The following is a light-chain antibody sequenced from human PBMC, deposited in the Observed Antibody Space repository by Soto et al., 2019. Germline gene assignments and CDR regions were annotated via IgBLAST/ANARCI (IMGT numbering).Light chain of an antibody. J-gene: IGLJ2*01. CDR3: QSYDSSLRGL. CDR1: SSNIGAGYD. CDR2: GNS. V-gene: IGLV1-40*01. Sequence: QSVLTQPPSVSGSPGQRVTISCTGSSSNIGAGYDVHWYQQLPGTDPKLLIYGNSNRPSGVPDRFSGSKSGTSDSLAITGLQAEDEADYYCQSYDSSLRGLFGGGTKLTVL.